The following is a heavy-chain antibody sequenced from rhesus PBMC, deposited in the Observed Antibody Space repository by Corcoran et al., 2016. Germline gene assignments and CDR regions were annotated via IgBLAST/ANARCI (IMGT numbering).Heavy chain of an antibody. CDR2: VSGSSGST. V-gene: IGHV4-147*01. CDR3: ARDAVSLDV. Sequence: QVQLQESGPGLVKPSETLSLTCTVPGISITTNYWTWIRQSPGKGLEWIGYVSGSSGSTSYNPSLNSRVTISKDTSENQFYLRLNSMTAADTAVYYCARDAVSLDVWGRGLLVTVSS. J-gene: IGHJ5-2*02. CDR1: GISITTNY.